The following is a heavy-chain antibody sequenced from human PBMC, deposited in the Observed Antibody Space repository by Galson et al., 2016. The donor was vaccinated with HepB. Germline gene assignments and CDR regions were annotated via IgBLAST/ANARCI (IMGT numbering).Heavy chain of an antibody. D-gene: IGHD1-26*01. Sequence: SETLSLTCAVSGDSINSDTWWSWVRQPPGEGLEWIAEIYHSGSVNYNPSLRSRTTISVDKSKSQVSLTMTSVTAADTAIYYSARRRVAALGYNCFAPWARESRSSSPQ. J-gene: IGHJ5*02. CDR1: GDSINSDTW. V-gene: IGHV4-4*02. CDR2: IYHSGSV. CDR3: ARRRVAALGYNCFAP.